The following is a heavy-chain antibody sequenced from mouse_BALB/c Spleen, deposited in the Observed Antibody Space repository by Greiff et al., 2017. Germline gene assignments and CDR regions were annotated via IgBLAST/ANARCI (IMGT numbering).Heavy chain of an antibody. CDR3: ARESSMSSAQFAY. D-gene: IGHD3-1*01. V-gene: IGHV2-9*02. CDR2: IWAGGST. J-gene: IGHJ3*01. Sequence: VMLVESGPGLVAPSQSLSITCTVSGFSLTSYGVHWVRQPPGKGLEWLGVIWAGGSTNYNSALMSRLSISKDNSKSQVFLKMNSLQTDDTAMYYCARESSMSSAQFAYWGQGTLVTVSA. CDR1: GFSLTSYG.